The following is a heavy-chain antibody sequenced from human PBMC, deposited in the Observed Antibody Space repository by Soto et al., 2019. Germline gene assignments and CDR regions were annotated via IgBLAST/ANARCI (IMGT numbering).Heavy chain of an antibody. CDR3: ARDGYYDSSGYLSYYYYGMDV. Sequence: PSETLSLTCTVSGGSISSYYWSWIRQPPGKGLEWIGYIYYSGSTNYNPSLKSRVTISVDTSMNQFSLKLSSVTAADTAVYYCARDGYYDSSGYLSYYYYGMDVWGQGTTVTVSS. D-gene: IGHD3-22*01. V-gene: IGHV4-59*01. CDR2: IYYSGST. CDR1: GGSISSYY. J-gene: IGHJ6*02.